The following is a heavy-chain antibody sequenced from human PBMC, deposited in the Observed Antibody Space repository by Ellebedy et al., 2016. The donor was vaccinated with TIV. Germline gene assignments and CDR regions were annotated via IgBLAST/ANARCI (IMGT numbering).Heavy chain of an antibody. CDR2: INHSGST. CDR1: GASFSHYY. D-gene: IGHD1-26*01. Sequence: SETLSLXCAVYGASFSHYYWSWIRLPPGKGLEWIGEINHSGSTYYNPSLKSRVSMSVDTSKNQFSLKLNSLTAADTAVYFCARGRGGSYSIPFDVWGQGALVTVSS. V-gene: IGHV4-34*01. CDR3: ARGRGGSYSIPFDV. J-gene: IGHJ4*02.